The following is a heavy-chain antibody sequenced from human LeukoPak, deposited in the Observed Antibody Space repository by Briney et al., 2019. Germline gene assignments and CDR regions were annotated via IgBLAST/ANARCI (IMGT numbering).Heavy chain of an antibody. CDR2: IYYSGST. J-gene: IGHJ4*02. CDR1: GGSISSSSYY. V-gene: IGHV4-39*07. Sequence: SETLSLTCTVSGGSISSSSYYWGWIRQPPGKGLEWIGSIYYSGSTYYNPSLKGRVTISVDTSKNQFSLKLSSVTAADTAVYYCARAIGYGHIHPWGQGTLVTVSS. CDR3: ARAIGYGHIHP. D-gene: IGHD5-18*01.